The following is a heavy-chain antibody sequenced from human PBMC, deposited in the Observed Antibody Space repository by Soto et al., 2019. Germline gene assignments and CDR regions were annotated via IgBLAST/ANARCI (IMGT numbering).Heavy chain of an antibody. Sequence: PSETLSLTCTVSGGSISSYYWSWIRQPPGKGLEWIGYIYYSGSTNYNPSLRSRVTISVDTSKNQFSLKLSSVTAADTAVYYCARVRVVGATINYFDYWGQGTLVTVSS. D-gene: IGHD1-26*01. CDR2: IYYSGST. V-gene: IGHV4-59*01. CDR3: ARVRVVGATINYFDY. J-gene: IGHJ4*02. CDR1: GGSISSYY.